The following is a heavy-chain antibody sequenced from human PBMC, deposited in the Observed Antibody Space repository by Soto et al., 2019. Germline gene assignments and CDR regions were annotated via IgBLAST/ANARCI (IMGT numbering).Heavy chain of an antibody. CDR3: ARHRARNWLDH. V-gene: IGHV4-39*01. CDR2: IYYSGST. J-gene: IGHJ5*02. CDR1: GVSISSSSYY. D-gene: IGHD6-6*01. Sequence: XETLSLTCIVSGVSISSSSYYWGWIRQPPGKGLEWIGSIYYSGSTYYNPSLKSRVTISVDTSKNQFSLKLSSVTAADTAVFYCARHRARNWLDHWGQGTLVTVSS.